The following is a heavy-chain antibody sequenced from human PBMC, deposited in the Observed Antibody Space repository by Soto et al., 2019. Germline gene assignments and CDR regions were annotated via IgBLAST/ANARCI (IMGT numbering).Heavy chain of an antibody. CDR2: INHSGST. J-gene: IGHJ4*02. V-gene: IGHV4-34*01. CDR3: ARAITYYYGSGSYYALGY. CDR1: GGSFSGYY. Sequence: QVQLQQWGAGLLKPSETLSLTCAVYGGSFSGYYWSWIRQPPGKGLEWIGEINHSGSTNYNPSLKSRVTISVDTSKNQFSLKLSSVTAADTAVYYCARAITYYYGSGSYYALGYWGQGTLVTVSS. D-gene: IGHD3-10*01.